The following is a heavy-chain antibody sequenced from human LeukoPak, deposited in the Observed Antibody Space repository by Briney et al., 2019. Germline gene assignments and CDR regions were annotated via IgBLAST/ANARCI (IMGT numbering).Heavy chain of an antibody. CDR1: GGTFSSYA. CDR2: IIPIFGTA. CDR3: ARIPLGYSGAYYFDY. Sequence: SVKVSCKASGGTFSSYAISWVRQAPGQGLEWMGGIIPIFGTANYAQKFQGRVTITTDESTSTAYMELSSLRSEDTAVYYCARIPLGYSGAYYFDYWGQGTLVTVSP. J-gene: IGHJ4*02. V-gene: IGHV1-69*05. D-gene: IGHD5-12*01.